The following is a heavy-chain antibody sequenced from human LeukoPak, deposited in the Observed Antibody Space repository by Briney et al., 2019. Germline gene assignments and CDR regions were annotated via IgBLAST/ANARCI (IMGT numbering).Heavy chain of an antibody. CDR1: GYTFTSYQ. Sequence: GASVKVSCKASGYTFTSYQMHWVRQAPGQGLEWMGWINPNSGGTNYAQKFQGRVTMTRDTSISTAYMELSRLRSDDTAVYYCARSTFPTLTSDYYYGMDVWGQGTTVTVSS. J-gene: IGHJ6*02. V-gene: IGHV1-2*02. CDR2: INPNSGGT. CDR3: ARSTFPTLTSDYYYGMDV.